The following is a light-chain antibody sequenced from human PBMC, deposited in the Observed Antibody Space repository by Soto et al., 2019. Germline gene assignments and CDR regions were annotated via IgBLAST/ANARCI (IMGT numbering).Light chain of an antibody. CDR2: DAS. V-gene: IGKV3-11*01. CDR3: QXRFGWPPIT. Sequence: EIMLSQSPATLSLSPGERATLSCRASQSIAIYLAWYQQKPGQAPRLLIYDASNRATGVPARFSGSGSGTXXXXXXXXXXPXDFAVYYCQXRFGWPPITFGQGTRLDIK. J-gene: IGKJ5*01. CDR1: QSIAIY.